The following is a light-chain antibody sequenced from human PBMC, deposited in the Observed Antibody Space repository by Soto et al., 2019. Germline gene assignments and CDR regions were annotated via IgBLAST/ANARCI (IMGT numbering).Light chain of an antibody. CDR3: QQRSNWPLT. Sequence: EVVITQSQATLSVSPGERATLSCRASQSVSSSYLAWYQQKPGQAPRLLIYDASNRATGIPARFSGSGSGTDFTLTISSLEPEDFAVYYCQQRSNWPLTFGQGTRLEIK. V-gene: IGKV3D-20*02. CDR1: QSVSSSY. J-gene: IGKJ5*01. CDR2: DAS.